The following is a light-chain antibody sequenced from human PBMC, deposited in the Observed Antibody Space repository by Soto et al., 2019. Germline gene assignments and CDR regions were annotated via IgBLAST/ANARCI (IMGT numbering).Light chain of an antibody. CDR3: QQRSNWPLIT. CDR1: QSVSSN. Sequence: EIVMTQSPATLSVSPGERATLSCRASQSVSSNLAWYQQKPGQAPRLLIYDASNRATGIPARFSGSGSGTDFTLTISSLEPEDFAVYYCQQRSNWPLITFGGGTKVDIK. V-gene: IGKV3-11*01. J-gene: IGKJ4*01. CDR2: DAS.